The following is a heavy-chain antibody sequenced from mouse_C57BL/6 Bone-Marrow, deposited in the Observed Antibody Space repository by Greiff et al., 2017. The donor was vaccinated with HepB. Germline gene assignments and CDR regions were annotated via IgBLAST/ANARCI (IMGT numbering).Heavy chain of an antibody. Sequence: VQRVESGGDLVKPGGSLKLSCAASGFTFSSYGMSWVRQTPDKRLEWVATISSGGSYTYYPDSVKGRFTISRDNAKNTLYLQMSSLKSEDTAMYDCARQGPYYFDYWGQGTTLTVSS. V-gene: IGHV5-6*01. CDR3: ARQGPYYFDY. CDR1: GFTFSSYG. CDR2: ISSGGSYT. J-gene: IGHJ2*01.